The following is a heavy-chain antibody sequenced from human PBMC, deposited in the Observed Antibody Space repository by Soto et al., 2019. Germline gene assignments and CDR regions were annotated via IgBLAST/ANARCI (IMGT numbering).Heavy chain of an antibody. J-gene: IGHJ4*02. CDR3: AKEITGQYCSSTSCYEDY. V-gene: IGHV3-23*01. Sequence: GGSLRLSCAASGFTVSSNYMSWVRQAPGKGLEWVSAISGSGGSTYYADSVKGRFTISRDNSKNTLYLQMNSLRAEDTAVYYCAKEITGQYCSSTSCYEDYWGQGTLVTVSS. CDR2: ISGSGGST. CDR1: GFTVSSNY. D-gene: IGHD2-2*01.